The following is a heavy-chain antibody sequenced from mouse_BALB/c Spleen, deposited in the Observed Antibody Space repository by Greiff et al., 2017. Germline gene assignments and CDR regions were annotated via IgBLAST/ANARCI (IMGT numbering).Heavy chain of an antibody. D-gene: IGHD1-1*01. CDR3: ARDYGSPFAY. CDR1: GYTFTSYW. Sequence: QVQLQESGAELAKPGASVKMSCKASGYTFTSYWMHWVKQRPGQGLEWIGYINPSTGYTEYNQKFKDKATLTADKSSSTAYMQLSSLTSEDSAVYYCARDYGSPFAYWGQGTLVTVSA. CDR2: INPSTGYT. V-gene: IGHV1-7*01. J-gene: IGHJ3*01.